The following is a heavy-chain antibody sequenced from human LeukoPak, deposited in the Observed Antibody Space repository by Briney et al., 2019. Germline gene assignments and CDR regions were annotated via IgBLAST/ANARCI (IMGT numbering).Heavy chain of an antibody. J-gene: IGHJ3*01. CDR1: GFTVSSNY. CDR3: ARSDSFDV. CDR2: IYSGGYT. Sequence: GGSLRLSCAASGFTVSSNYMSWVRQAPGKGLEWVSVIYSGGYTYYADSVRGRFTISRDNSKNTLYLQMNSLRADDTAVYYCARSDSFDVWGQGTMVTVSS. V-gene: IGHV3-66*01.